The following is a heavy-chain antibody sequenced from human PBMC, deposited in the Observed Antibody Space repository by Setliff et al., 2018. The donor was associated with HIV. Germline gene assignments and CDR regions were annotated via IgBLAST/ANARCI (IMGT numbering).Heavy chain of an antibody. D-gene: IGHD5-18*01. CDR1: GFTFRSYW. CDR2: INIDGGST. Sequence: GGSLRLSCAASGFTFRSYWMYWVRQPPGKGLVWVSRINIDGGSTNYADSAKGRFIISRDNSQNTLYLQMNSLRADDTAIYYCAKGFRPVDTALVSGPTYWGQGIRVTVSS. V-gene: IGHV3-74*01. CDR3: AKGFRPVDTALVSGPTY. J-gene: IGHJ4*02.